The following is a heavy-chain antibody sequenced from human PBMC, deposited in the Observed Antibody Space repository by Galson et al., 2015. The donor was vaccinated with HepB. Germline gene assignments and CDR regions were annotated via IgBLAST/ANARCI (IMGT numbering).Heavy chain of an antibody. CDR3: TGTTVATAGQY. J-gene: IGHJ4*02. Sequence: SLRLSCAASEFNFSAYWMTWVRQAPGKGLEWVANIKQDGSETYYVDSVRGRFTISRDNTKNSLYLQMNSLRAEDTAVYYCTGTTVATAGQYWGLGTLVTVSS. D-gene: IGHD6-13*01. CDR1: EFNFSAYW. V-gene: IGHV3-7*03. CDR2: IKQDGSET.